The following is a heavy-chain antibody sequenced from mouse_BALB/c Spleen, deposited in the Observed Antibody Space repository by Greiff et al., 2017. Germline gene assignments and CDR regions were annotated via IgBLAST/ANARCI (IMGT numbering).Heavy chain of an antibody. V-gene: IGHV1-14*01. CDR3: AREGYRYDEGFAY. D-gene: IGHD2-14*01. Sequence: VQLKESGPELVKPGASVKMSCKASGYTFTSYVMHWVKQKPGQGLEWIGYINPYNDGTKYNEKFKGKATLTSDKSSSTAYMELSSLTSEDSAVYYCAREGYRYDEGFAYWGQGTLVTVSA. CDR2: INPYNDGT. CDR1: GYTFTSYV. J-gene: IGHJ3*01.